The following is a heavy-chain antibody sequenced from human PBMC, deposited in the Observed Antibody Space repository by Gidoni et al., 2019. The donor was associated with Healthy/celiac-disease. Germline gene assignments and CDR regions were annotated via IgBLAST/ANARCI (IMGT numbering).Heavy chain of an antibody. Sequence: EVQLLESGGGLVQPGGSLRLSCAASGFHFSSYAMSWVRQAPGKGLEWVSAISGSGGSTYYADSVKGRCTISRDNSKNTLYLQMNSPRAEDTAVYYCAKDPLLYYDSSGSTFDYWGQGTLVTVSS. D-gene: IGHD3-22*01. J-gene: IGHJ4*02. CDR3: AKDPLLYYDSSGSTFDY. CDR1: GFHFSSYA. CDR2: ISGSGGST. V-gene: IGHV3-23*01.